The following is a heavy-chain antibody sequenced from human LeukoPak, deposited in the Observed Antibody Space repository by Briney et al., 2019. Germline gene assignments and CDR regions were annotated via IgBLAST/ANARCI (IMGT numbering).Heavy chain of an antibody. CDR2: IIPIFGTA. Sequence: GASVKVSCKASGYTFTSYGISWVRQAPGQGLEWMGGIIPIFGTANYAQKFQGRVMITADESTSTAYMELSSLRSEDTAVYYCARDPDTAMVTPGFDYWGQGTLVTVSS. CDR1: GYTFTSYG. D-gene: IGHD5-18*01. J-gene: IGHJ4*02. V-gene: IGHV1-69*13. CDR3: ARDPDTAMVTPGFDY.